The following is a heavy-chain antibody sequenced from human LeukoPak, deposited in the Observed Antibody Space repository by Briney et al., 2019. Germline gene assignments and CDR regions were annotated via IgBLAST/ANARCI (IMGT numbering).Heavy chain of an antibody. J-gene: IGHJ4*02. CDR3: ARDYLYAFDY. V-gene: IGHV3-23*01. CDR1: GFTFITYA. CDR2: ISGSGGST. D-gene: IGHD2-2*01. Sequence: GGSLRLSCAASGFTFITYAMSWVRQAPGKGLEWVSAISGSGGSTYYADSVKGRFTISRDNSKSTLYLQLNSLRAEDTAVYFCARDYLYAFDYWGQGTLVTVSS.